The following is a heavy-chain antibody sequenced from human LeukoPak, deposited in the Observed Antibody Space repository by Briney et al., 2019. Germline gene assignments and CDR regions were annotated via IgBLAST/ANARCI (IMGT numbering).Heavy chain of an antibody. Sequence: PGGSLRLSCAASGFTFSSYSMNWVRQAPGKGLEWVSYISSSSSTIYYADSVKGRFTISRDNAKNSLYLQMNSLRAEDTAVYYCARGPGDWNGLYYYMDVWGKGTTVTVSS. CDR2: ISSSSSTI. CDR1: GFTFSSYS. V-gene: IGHV3-48*04. CDR3: ARGPGDWNGLYYYMDV. D-gene: IGHD1-1*01. J-gene: IGHJ6*03.